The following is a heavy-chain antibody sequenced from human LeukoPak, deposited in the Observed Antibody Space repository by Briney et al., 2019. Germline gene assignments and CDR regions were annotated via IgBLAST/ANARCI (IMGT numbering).Heavy chain of an antibody. D-gene: IGHD1-26*01. Sequence: GASVKVSCKASGYTFTGYYMHWVRQAPGQGLEWMGRINPNSGGTNYAQKFQGRVTMTRDTSTSTVYMELSSLRSEDTAVYYCARDRIVGAPMHRYNWFDPWGQGTLVTVSS. J-gene: IGHJ5*02. CDR2: INPNSGGT. CDR1: GYTFTGYY. V-gene: IGHV1-2*06. CDR3: ARDRIVGAPMHRYNWFDP.